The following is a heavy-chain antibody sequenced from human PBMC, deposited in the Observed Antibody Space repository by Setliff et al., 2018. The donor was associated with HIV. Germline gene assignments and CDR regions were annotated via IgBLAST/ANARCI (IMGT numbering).Heavy chain of an antibody. CDR1: GGSISNSDFY. V-gene: IGHV4-39*01. D-gene: IGHD3-22*01. Sequence: LSLTCTVSGGSISNSDFYWGWIRQSPGKGLEWIGSIYYRGATYYNPTLQSRVTISADTSKNQFYLKLTSVTAADTAVYYCARQAWHYDRDGYFIGYWGQGKLVTVSS. J-gene: IGHJ4*02. CDR3: ARQAWHYDRDGYFIGY. CDR2: IYYRGAT.